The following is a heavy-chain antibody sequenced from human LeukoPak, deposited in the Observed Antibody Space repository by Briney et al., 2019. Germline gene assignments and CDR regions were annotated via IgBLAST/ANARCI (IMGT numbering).Heavy chain of an antibody. D-gene: IGHD3-10*01. CDR2: MYYSGST. CDR3: ARVGGAGTRGWFDP. V-gene: IGHV4-59*12. Sequence: SETLSLTCTASDGSISSYYWSWIRQPPGKGLEWIAYMYYSGSTNYNPSLKSRVTISVDTSKNQFSLKLSSVTAADTAFYYCARVGGAGTRGWFDPWGQGTLVTVSS. J-gene: IGHJ5*02. CDR1: DGSISSYY.